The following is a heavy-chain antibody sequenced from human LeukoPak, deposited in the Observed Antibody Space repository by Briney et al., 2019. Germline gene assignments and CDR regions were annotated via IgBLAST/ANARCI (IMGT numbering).Heavy chain of an antibody. CDR2: IYYSGST. V-gene: IGHV4-59*01. CDR3: ARVYYSNSYDYWYFDL. D-gene: IGHD6-13*01. Sequence: SETLSLTCTVSGGSIRSYYWSWFRQPPGKGLEWIGYIYYSGSTNYNPSLKSRVTISVDTSKNQFSLKLSSVTAADTAVYYCARVYYSNSYDYWYFDLWGRGTLVTVSS. CDR1: GGSIRSYY. J-gene: IGHJ2*01.